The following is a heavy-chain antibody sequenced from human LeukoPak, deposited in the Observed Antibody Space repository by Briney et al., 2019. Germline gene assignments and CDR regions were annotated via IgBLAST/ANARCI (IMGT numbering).Heavy chain of an antibody. CDR2: ISWSGSST. D-gene: IGHD3-22*01. V-gene: IGHV3-20*04. CDR3: ARNDRWDPILPYFGY. Sequence: AGGSLRLSCAVSGFTFDEYGMTWVRQAPGKGLEWVSGISWSGSSTGYLDSVKGRFTISRDNAKNSLYLQMNSLRAEDTAFYYCARNDRWDPILPYFGYWGQGILVTVSS. J-gene: IGHJ4*02. CDR1: GFTFDEYG.